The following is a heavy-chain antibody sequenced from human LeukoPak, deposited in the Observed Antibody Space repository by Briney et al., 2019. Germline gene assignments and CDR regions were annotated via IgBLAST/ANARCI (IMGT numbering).Heavy chain of an antibody. D-gene: IGHD3-10*01. CDR1: GFTFSSYG. CDR3: AKGRGSYYYYGMDV. J-gene: IGHJ6*02. CDR2: ISGSGGST. V-gene: IGHV3-23*01. Sequence: PGGSLRLSCAASGFTFSSYGMSWVRQAPGKGPEWVSGISGSGGSTNYADSVKGRFTISRDNSKNTVYLQMNSLRAEDTAVYYCAKGRGSYYYYGMDVWGQGTTVTVSS.